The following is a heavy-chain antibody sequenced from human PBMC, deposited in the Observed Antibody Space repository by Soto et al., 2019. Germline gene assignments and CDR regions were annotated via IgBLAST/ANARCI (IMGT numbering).Heavy chain of an antibody. CDR1: GYTFTGYY. V-gene: IGHV1-2*04. D-gene: IGHD3-3*01. CDR2: INPNSGGT. J-gene: IGHJ6*02. Sequence: ASVKVSCKASGYTFTGYYMHWVRQAPGQGLEWMGWINPNSGGTNYAQKFQGWVTMTRDTSISTAYMELSRLRSDDTAVYYCARDGDFWSGYYTPRSGSYGLDGWGQGTTVNVAS. CDR3: ARDGDFWSGYYTPRSGSYGLDG.